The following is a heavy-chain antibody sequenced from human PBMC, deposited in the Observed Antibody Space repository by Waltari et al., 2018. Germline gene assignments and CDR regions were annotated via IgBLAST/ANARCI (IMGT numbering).Heavy chain of an antibody. Sequence: QVQLQQWGAGLLKPSETLSLTCAVYGDSFSGYYWNWIRQPPGKGLEWIGRINLIGGTNYNPSLNSRVTISIDTSKNQFSLELLSVTAADTAVYYCARHTRRSLSVWFDSWGQGTLVTVSS. D-gene: IGHD2-15*01. V-gene: IGHV4-34*02. CDR3: ARHTRRSLSVWFDS. CDR2: INLIGGT. J-gene: IGHJ5*01. CDR1: GDSFSGYY.